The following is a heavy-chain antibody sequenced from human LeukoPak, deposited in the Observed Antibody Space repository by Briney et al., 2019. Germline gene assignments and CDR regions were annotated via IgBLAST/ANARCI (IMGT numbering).Heavy chain of an antibody. Sequence: PGGSLRLSCAASGFTISSYAMSWVRQAPGKGLHWVSAISGSGGTTYYADTVKGRFTISRDNSKNTLYLQMNSLRAEDTALYYCAKGMDTAMVKYDYWGQGTLVTVSS. V-gene: IGHV3-23*01. J-gene: IGHJ4*02. CDR3: AKGMDTAMVKYDY. CDR2: ISGSGGTT. CDR1: GFTISSYA. D-gene: IGHD5-18*01.